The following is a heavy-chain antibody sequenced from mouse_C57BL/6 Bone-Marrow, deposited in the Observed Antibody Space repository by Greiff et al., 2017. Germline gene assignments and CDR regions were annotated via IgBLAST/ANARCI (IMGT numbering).Heavy chain of an antibody. CDR2: IYPRDGST. Sequence: VQLQQSDAELVKPGASVKISCKVSGYTFTDHTIHWMKQRPEQGLEWIGYIYPRDGSTKYNEKFKGKATLTADTSSSTAYMQLNSLTSEDSAVYFCARRYYYGSSYCYWYFDVWGTGTTVTVSS. J-gene: IGHJ1*03. D-gene: IGHD1-1*01. CDR3: ARRYYYGSSYCYWYFDV. V-gene: IGHV1-78*01. CDR1: GYTFTDHT.